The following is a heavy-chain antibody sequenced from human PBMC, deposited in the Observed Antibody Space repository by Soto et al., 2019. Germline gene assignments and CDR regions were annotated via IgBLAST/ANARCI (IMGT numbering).Heavy chain of an antibody. V-gene: IGHV3-64D*06. J-gene: IGHJ4*02. Sequence: LRLSCSVFGFTFSSYAMHWVRQAPGKGLQYVSSISSNGGSTYYADSVKGRFTISRDNSKNTLYLQMSSLRVEDTALYYCVKDRYVDYWGQGALVTVSS. CDR3: VKDRYVDY. CDR2: ISSNGGST. CDR1: GFTFSSYA.